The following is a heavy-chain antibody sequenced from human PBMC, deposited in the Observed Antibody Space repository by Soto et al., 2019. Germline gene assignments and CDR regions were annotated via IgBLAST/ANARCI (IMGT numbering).Heavy chain of an antibody. Sequence: GGSLRLSCAASGFTFSSYGMHWVRQAPGKGLEWVAVISYDGSNKYYADSVKGRFTISRDNSKNTLYLQMNSLRAEDTAVYYCAKDITGLWELEFSLYYYYGMDVWGQGTTVTVSS. CDR2: ISYDGSNK. V-gene: IGHV3-30*18. CDR1: GFTFSSYG. CDR3: AKDITGLWELEFSLYYYYGMDV. D-gene: IGHD1-26*01. J-gene: IGHJ6*02.